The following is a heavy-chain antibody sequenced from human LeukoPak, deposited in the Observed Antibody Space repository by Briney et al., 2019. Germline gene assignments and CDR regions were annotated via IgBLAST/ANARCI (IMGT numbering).Heavy chain of an antibody. V-gene: IGHV1-2*06. D-gene: IGHD2-2*01. Sequence: ASVKVSCKASGYTFTGYYMHWVLQAPGQGLEWMGRINPNSGGTNYAQKFQGRVTMTRDTSISTAYMELSRLRSDDTAVYYCATLVVPAAMVYNWFDPWGQGTLVTVSS. CDR3: ATLVVPAAMVYNWFDP. CDR1: GYTFTGYY. CDR2: INPNSGGT. J-gene: IGHJ5*02.